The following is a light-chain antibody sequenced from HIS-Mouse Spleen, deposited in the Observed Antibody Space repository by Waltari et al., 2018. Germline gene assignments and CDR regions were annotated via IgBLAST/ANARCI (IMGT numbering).Light chain of an antibody. J-gene: IGLJ2*01. CDR2: DDS. CDR1: NLGSKS. V-gene: IGLV3-21*03. Sequence: SYVLTQPPSVSVAPGKTARITWGGNNLGSKSVHGYQQKPGQAPVLVVYDDSDRPSGIPERFSGSNSGNTATLTISRVEAGDEADYYCQVWDSSSDHVVFGGGTKLTVL. CDR3: QVWDSSSDHVV.